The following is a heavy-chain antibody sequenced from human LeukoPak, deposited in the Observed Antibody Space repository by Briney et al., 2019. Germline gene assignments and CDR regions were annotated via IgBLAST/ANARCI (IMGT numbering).Heavy chain of an antibody. D-gene: IGHD2-8*01. Sequence: ASVKVSCKASGGTFSSYAISWVRQAPGQGLEWMGGIIPIFGTANYAQKFQGRVTITADESTSTAYMELSSLRSEDTAVYYCARDARITNDYYGMDVWGKGTTVTVSS. V-gene: IGHV1-69*13. CDR2: IIPIFGTA. CDR1: GGTFSSYA. CDR3: ARDARITNDYYGMDV. J-gene: IGHJ6*04.